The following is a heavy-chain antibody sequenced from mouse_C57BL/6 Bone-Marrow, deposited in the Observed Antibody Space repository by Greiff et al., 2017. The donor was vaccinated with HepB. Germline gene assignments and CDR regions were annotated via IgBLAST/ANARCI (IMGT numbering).Heavy chain of an antibody. V-gene: IGHV1-5*01. D-gene: IGHD2-4*01. J-gene: IGHJ4*01. CDR2: IYPGNSDT. CDR3: TTPYDCDPVYAMDY. Sequence: VQLKESGTVLARPGASVKMSCKTSGYTFTSYWMHWVKQRPGQGLEWIGAIYPGNSDTSYNQKFKGKAKLTAVTSACTAYMELSSLTNEDSAVYYCTTPYDCDPVYAMDYWGQGTSVTVSS. CDR1: GYTFTSYW.